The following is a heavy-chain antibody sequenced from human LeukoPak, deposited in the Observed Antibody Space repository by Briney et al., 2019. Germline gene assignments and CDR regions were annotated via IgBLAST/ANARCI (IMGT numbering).Heavy chain of an antibody. CDR2: IYYSGST. J-gene: IGHJ4*02. V-gene: IGHV4-30-4*01. CDR1: GGSISSGDYY. CDR3: ARGDSVPPSDSRSWFDY. Sequence: SETLSLTCTVSGGSISSGDYYWSWIRQPPGKGLEWIGYIYYSGSTYYNPSLKSRVTISVDTSKNQFSLKLSSVTAADTAVYYCARGDSVPPSDSRSWFDYWGQGTLVTVSS. D-gene: IGHD3-22*01.